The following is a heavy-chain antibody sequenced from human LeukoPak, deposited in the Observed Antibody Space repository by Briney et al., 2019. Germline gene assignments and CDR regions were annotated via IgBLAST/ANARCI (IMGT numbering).Heavy chain of an antibody. Sequence: ASVKVSCKASGYTFTSYDINWVRQATGQGLEWMGWMNPNSGNTGYAQKFQGRVTMTRNTSISTAYMELSSLRSEDTAVYYCARNSGYDFGYYYYGMDVWGQGTTVTVSS. D-gene: IGHD5-12*01. J-gene: IGHJ6*02. CDR3: ARNSGYDFGYYYYGMDV. CDR1: GYTFTSYD. CDR2: MNPNSGNT. V-gene: IGHV1-8*01.